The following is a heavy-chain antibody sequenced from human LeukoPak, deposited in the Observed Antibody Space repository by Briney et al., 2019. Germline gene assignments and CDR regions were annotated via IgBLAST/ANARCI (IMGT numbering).Heavy chain of an antibody. CDR1: GDSISSYY. V-gene: IGHV4-59*01. Sequence: SETLSLTCTVSGDSISSYYWNWVRQPPGKGLEWIGYIYYNGSTNCNPSLKSRATISIDTSKNQFSLKLRSVTAADTAVYYCAREVPIVRGLRWDYWGQGTLVTVSS. J-gene: IGHJ4*02. CDR2: IYYNGST. CDR3: AREVPIVRGLRWDY. D-gene: IGHD3-10*01.